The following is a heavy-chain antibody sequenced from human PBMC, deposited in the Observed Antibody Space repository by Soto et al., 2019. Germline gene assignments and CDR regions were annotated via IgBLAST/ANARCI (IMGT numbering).Heavy chain of an antibody. CDR1: EFTFSTYA. CDR2: ISGDGNT. CDR3: ARDPGGSFDY. Sequence: EVQLLESGGGLVQPGGSLRLSCAASEFTFSTYAMSWVRQAPGKGLEWVSTISGDGNTHYADSVKGRFTISRDNPKNTLYLQINSLRGEDTAVYYCARDPGGSFDYWGQGTLVTVSS. J-gene: IGHJ4*02. D-gene: IGHD1-26*01. V-gene: IGHV3-23*01.